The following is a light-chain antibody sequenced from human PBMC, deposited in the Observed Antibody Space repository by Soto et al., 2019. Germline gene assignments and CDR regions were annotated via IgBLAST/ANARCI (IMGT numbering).Light chain of an antibody. CDR1: SSNIGSKA. CDR3: APWDDSLNGYV. V-gene: IGLV1-44*01. Sequence: QSVLTQPPSASGTPGQRVTISCSGSSSNIGSKAVNWYQQLPGTAPKLLIHSNNQRPSGVPDRFSGSQSGTSASLAISGLQSEDEADYYCAPWDDSLNGYVFGAGTKVTVL. CDR2: SNN. J-gene: IGLJ1*01.